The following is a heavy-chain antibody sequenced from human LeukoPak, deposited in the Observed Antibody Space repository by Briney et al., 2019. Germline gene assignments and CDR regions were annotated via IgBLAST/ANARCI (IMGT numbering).Heavy chain of an antibody. Sequence: GGSLRLSCAASGFTFSNYWMNWARQAPGKGLEWVANINQDGSEKFYVDSVKGRFTISRDNAKNSLYVQMNSLRAEDTAVYYCARDGWGYGSGMLFDYWGQGILVTVSS. D-gene: IGHD3-10*01. CDR3: ARDGWGYGSGMLFDY. J-gene: IGHJ4*02. V-gene: IGHV3-7*01. CDR1: GFTFSNYW. CDR2: INQDGSEK.